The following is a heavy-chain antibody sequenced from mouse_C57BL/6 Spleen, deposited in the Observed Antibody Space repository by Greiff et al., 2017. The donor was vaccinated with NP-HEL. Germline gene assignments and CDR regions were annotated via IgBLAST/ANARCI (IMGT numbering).Heavy chain of an antibody. J-gene: IGHJ2*01. V-gene: IGHV5-6*01. D-gene: IGHD4-1*01. Sequence: EVMLVESGGDLVKPGGSLKLSCAASGFTFSSYGMSWVRQTPDKRLEWVATISSGGSYTYYPDSVKGRFTISRDNAKNTLYLQMSSLKSEDTAMYYCARQELTGVFDYWGQGTTLTVSS. CDR1: GFTFSSYG. CDR3: ARQELTGVFDY. CDR2: ISSGGSYT.